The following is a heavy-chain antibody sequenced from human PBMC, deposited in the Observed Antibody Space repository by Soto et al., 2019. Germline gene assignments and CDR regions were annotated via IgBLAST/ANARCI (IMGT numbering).Heavy chain of an antibody. CDR3: ARHMTVATIPYYYYGMDV. CDR2: IYYSGST. CDR1: GGYISSSSYY. D-gene: IGHD4-17*01. J-gene: IGHJ6*02. V-gene: IGHV4-39*01. Sequence: QLQLQESGPGMVKPSETLSLTCTVSGGYISSSSYYWGWIRQPPGKGLEWIGSIYYSGSTYYNPSLKSRVTISVDPSKNQFSLKLSSVTAADTAVYYCARHMTVATIPYYYYGMDVWGQGTTVTVSS.